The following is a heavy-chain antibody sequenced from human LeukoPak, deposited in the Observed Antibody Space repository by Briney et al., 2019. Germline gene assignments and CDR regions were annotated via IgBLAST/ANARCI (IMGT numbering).Heavy chain of an antibody. CDR1: GYTFTSYY. J-gene: IGHJ4*02. Sequence: ASVKVSCKASGYTFTSYYMHWVRQAPGQGPEWMGIINPSGGSTSYAQKFQGRVTITRDTSTTTVYMQLSSLRSEDTAVYYCAREREYCSGANCYGADSWGQGTLVTVSS. CDR2: INPSGGST. V-gene: IGHV1-46*01. CDR3: AREREYCSGANCYGADS. D-gene: IGHD2-2*01.